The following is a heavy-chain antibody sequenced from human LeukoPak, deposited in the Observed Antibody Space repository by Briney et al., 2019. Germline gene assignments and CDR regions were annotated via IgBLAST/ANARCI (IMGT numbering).Heavy chain of an antibody. CDR1: GFTFSSYA. D-gene: IGHD5-18*01. V-gene: IGHV3-23*01. Sequence: PGGSLRLSCAASGFTFSSYAMSWVRQAPGKGLEWVSGISGSGGSTYYADSVKGRFTISRDNSKNTLYLQMNSLRAEDTAVYYCAKDRGSSYGGFDYWGQGTLVAVSS. CDR3: AKDRGSSYGGFDY. J-gene: IGHJ4*02. CDR2: ISGSGGST.